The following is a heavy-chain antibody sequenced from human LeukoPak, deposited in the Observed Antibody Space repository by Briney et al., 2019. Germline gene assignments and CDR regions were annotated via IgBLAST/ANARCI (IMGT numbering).Heavy chain of an antibody. V-gene: IGHV3-74*01. J-gene: IGHJ4*02. CDR2: INSDGSST. CDR1: GFTFSSYW. CDR3: ARESSVGAHKAFDY. Sequence: TGGSLRLSCAASGFTFSSYWMHWVRQAPGKGLVWVSRINSDGSSTSYADSVKGRFTTSRDNAKNPLYLQMNSLRAEDTAVYYCARESSVGAHKAFDYWGQGTLVTVSS. D-gene: IGHD1-26*01.